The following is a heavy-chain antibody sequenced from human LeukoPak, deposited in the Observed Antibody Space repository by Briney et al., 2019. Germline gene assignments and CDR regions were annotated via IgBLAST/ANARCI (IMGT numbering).Heavy chain of an antibody. D-gene: IGHD4-11*01. J-gene: IGHJ4*02. CDR3: ARARIDDYGNYEFDY. CDR2: IYTSGST. CDR1: GGSISSYY. Sequence: SETLSLTCTVSGGSISSYYWSWLRQPAGKGLEWIGRIYTSGSTNYNPSLKSRVTMSVDTSKNQFSLKLSSMPAADTAVYYCARARIDDYGNYEFDYWGQGTLVTVSS. V-gene: IGHV4-4*07.